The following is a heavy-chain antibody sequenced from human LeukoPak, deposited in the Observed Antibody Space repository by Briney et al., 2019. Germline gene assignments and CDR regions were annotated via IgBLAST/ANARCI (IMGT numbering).Heavy chain of an antibody. CDR2: IYSSGST. CDR3: AREEEYYYDSKGAFDI. D-gene: IGHD3-22*01. Sequence: PSETLSLTCTVSGGSISRYYWNWIRQPAGKGLEWIGRIYSSGSTNYNPSLKSRVTISVDTSKNQFSLKLSSVTAADTAVYYCAREEEYYYDSKGAFDIWGQGTMVTVSS. V-gene: IGHV4-4*07. CDR1: GGSISRYY. J-gene: IGHJ3*02.